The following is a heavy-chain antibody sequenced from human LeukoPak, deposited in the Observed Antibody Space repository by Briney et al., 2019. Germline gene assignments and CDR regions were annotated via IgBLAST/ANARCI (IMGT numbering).Heavy chain of an antibody. D-gene: IGHD2-15*01. Sequence: GGSLRLSCAASGFTFNNYALSWVRQAPGKGLKWISAISGSGGSTYYADSVKGRFTISRDNSMSTLSLQMKSLRVEDTALYYCARGYCSGGSCTWGLFDSWGQGTLVTVSS. CDR2: ISGSGGST. J-gene: IGHJ4*02. CDR1: GFTFNNYA. V-gene: IGHV3-23*01. CDR3: ARGYCSGGSCTWGLFDS.